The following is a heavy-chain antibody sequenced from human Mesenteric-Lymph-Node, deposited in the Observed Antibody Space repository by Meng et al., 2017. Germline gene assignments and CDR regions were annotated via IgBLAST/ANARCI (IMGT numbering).Heavy chain of an antibody. V-gene: IGHV3-21*01. CDR2: ISGSSSYI. D-gene: IGHD5-24*01. CDR3: ARNVRLRDGYNSDY. J-gene: IGHJ4*02. Sequence: EVQLVESGGGLVKPGGPLRRSCAASGFTFSSYSMNWVRQAPGKGLEWVTSISGSSSYIYYADSVKGRFTISRDNAKNSLYLQMNSLRAEDTAVYYCARNVRLRDGYNSDYWGQGTLVTVSS. CDR1: GFTFSSYS.